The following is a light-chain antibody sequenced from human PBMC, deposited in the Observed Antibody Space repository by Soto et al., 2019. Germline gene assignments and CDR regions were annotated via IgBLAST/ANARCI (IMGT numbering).Light chain of an antibody. CDR2: EVS. CDR3: SSYTGSSTPPGV. J-gene: IGLJ3*02. Sequence: QSVLTPPASVSGSPVQSITISCTGTSSDVGGYNYVSWYQQHPGKAPKLMIYEVSNRPSGVSNRFSGSKSGNTASLTTAGLQAEDEADYYCSSYTGSSTPPGVFGCGTKLNVL. CDR1: SSDVGGYNY. V-gene: IGLV2-14*01.